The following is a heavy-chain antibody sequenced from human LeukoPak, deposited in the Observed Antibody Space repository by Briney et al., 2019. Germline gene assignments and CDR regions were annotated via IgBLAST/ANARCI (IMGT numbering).Heavy chain of an antibody. CDR1: GFTFSSYA. CDR3: AKAVTLRVVRWQQLACDAFDI. Sequence: GGSLRLSCAASGFTFSSYAMSWVRQAPGKGLEWVSAISGSGGSTYYADSVKGRFTISRDNSKNTLYLQMNSLRAEDTAVYDCAKAVTLRVVRWQQLACDAFDIWGQGTMVTVSS. V-gene: IGHV3-23*01. CDR2: ISGSGGST. D-gene: IGHD6-13*01. J-gene: IGHJ3*02.